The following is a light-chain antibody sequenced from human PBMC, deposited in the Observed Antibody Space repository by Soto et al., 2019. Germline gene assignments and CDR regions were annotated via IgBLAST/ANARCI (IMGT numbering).Light chain of an antibody. CDR2: DVS. CDR3: SSYTTSSTPLYV. CDR1: SSDVGGYNY. V-gene: IGLV2-14*01. Sequence: QSVLTQPASVSGSPGQSITISCTGTSSDVGGYNYVSWYQQHPGKAPKLMIYDVSNRPSGVSNRFSGSKSGNTASLTISGLHAEDEDAYYCSSYTTSSTPLYVFGTGTKVTVL. J-gene: IGLJ1*01.